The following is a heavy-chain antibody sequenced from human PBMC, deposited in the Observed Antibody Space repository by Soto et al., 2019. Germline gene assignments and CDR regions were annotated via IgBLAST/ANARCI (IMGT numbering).Heavy chain of an antibody. D-gene: IGHD2-2*01. J-gene: IGHJ4*02. V-gene: IGHV3-48*02. CDR3: ARAPSRALDY. CDR2: ISSSSRTI. Sequence: VGSLRLSCAASGFTFSSYTMHWVRQAPVKGLEWISYISSSSRTIYYADSVKGRFTISRDNAQNSLYLQMTSLRDEDTAVYYCARAPSRALDYWGQGTLVTVSS. CDR1: GFTFSSYT.